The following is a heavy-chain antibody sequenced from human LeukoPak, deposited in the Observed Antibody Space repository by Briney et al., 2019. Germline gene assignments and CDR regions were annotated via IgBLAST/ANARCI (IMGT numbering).Heavy chain of an antibody. D-gene: IGHD6-13*01. V-gene: IGHV3-11*01. CDR3: ARSGYSSRWAFDY. Sequence: GGSLRLSCAASGFTFSDYYMSWIRQAPGKGLKWVSYISSSGSTIYYADSVKGRFTISRDNAKNSLYLQMHSLRAEDTAVYYCARSGYSSRWAFDYWGQGTLVTVSS. CDR2: ISSSGSTI. J-gene: IGHJ4*02. CDR1: GFTFSDYY.